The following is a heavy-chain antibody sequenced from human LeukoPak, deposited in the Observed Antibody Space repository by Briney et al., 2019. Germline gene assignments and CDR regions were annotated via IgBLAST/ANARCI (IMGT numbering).Heavy chain of an antibody. CDR3: ARVHGGWFDP. D-gene: IGHD3-3*01. J-gene: IGHJ5*02. V-gene: IGHV4-59*01. Sequence: SETLSLTCTVSGGSISSYYWSWFRQPPGKGLEWIGYIYYSGSTNYNPSLKSRVTISVDTSKNQFSLKLSSVTAADTAVYYCARVHGGWFDPWGQGTLVTVSS. CDR1: GGSISSYY. CDR2: IYYSGST.